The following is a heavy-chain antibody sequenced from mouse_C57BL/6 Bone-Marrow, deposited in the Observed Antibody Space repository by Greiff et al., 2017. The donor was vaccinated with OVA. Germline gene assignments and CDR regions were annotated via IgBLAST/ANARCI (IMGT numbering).Heavy chain of an antibody. CDR1: GYTFTDYN. D-gene: IGHD2-4*01. CDR2: INPNNGGT. Sequence: EVQLQQSGPELVKPGASVKIPCKASGYTFTDYNMDWVKQSHGKSLEWIGDINPNNGGTIYNQKFKGKATLTVDKSSSTAYMELRSLTSEDTAVDYCASHGRLRRYWYFDVWGTGTTVTVSS. J-gene: IGHJ1*03. V-gene: IGHV1-18*01. CDR3: ASHGRLRRYWYFDV.